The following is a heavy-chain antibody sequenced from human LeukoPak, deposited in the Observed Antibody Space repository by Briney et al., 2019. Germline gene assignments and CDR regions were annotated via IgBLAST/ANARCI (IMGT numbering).Heavy chain of an antibody. CDR3: ARDYGSGSYYSPNWFDP. J-gene: IGHJ5*02. CDR2: IYTSGST. CDR1: GGSISSYY. Sequence: SGTLSLTCTVSGGSISSYYWSWIRQPAGKGLEWIGRIYTSGSTNYNPSLKSRVTMSVDTSKNQFSLKLSSVTAADTAVYYCARDYGSGSYYSPNWFDPWGQGTLVTVSS. V-gene: IGHV4-4*07. D-gene: IGHD3-10*01.